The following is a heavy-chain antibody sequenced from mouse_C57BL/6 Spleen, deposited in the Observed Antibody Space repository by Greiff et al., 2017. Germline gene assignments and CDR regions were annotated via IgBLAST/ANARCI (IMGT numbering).Heavy chain of an antibody. Sequence: VQLQQSGAELVRPGTSVKVSCKASGYAFTNYLIEWVKQRPGQGLEWIGVINPGSGGTNYNEKFKGKATLTADKSSSTAYMQLSSLTSEDSAVYFCARPDYYGSSPCAYWGQGTLVTVSA. CDR1: GYAFTNYL. CDR3: ARPDYYGSSPCAY. J-gene: IGHJ3*01. V-gene: IGHV1-54*01. D-gene: IGHD1-1*01. CDR2: INPGSGGT.